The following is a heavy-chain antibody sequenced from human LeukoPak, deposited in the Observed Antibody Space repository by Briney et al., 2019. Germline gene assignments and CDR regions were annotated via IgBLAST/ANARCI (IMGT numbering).Heavy chain of an antibody. CDR3: ARAAYYYDSSGYYFSLSGMDY. CDR2: ISYDGSNK. D-gene: IGHD3-22*01. V-gene: IGHV3-30-3*01. J-gene: IGHJ4*02. Sequence: PGRSLRLSCAASGFTFSSYAMHWVRQAPGKGLEWVAVISYDGSNKYYADSVKGRLTISRDNSKNTLYLQMNSLRAEDTAVYYCARAAYYYDSSGYYFSLSGMDYWGQGTLVTVSS. CDR1: GFTFSSYA.